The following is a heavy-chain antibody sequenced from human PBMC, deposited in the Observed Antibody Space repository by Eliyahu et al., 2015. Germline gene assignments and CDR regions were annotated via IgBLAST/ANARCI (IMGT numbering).Heavy chain of an antibody. Sequence: EVQLLESGGGLVQPGGSLRLSCAASGFXFSSYAXSWVRQAPGKGLEWVSAISGSGGSTYYADSVKGRFTISRDNSKNTLYLQMNSLRAEDTAVYYCAKPHGDYGLKWYRWFDPWGQGTLVTVSS. CDR3: AKPHGDYGLKWYRWFDP. CDR2: ISGSGGST. D-gene: IGHD4-17*01. CDR1: GFXFSSYA. J-gene: IGHJ5*02. V-gene: IGHV3-23*01.